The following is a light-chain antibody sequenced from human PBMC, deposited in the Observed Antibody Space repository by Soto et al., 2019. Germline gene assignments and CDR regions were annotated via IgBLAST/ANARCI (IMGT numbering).Light chain of an antibody. Sequence: EIVLTQSPATLSVSPGERATLSCRASQSVNQKLGWYQQKPGQAPRLLIYVASYRATGIPARFSGSGSGTEYTLTISNLQAEDFAVYYCQQRSNWPPVFTFGPGTKVDIK. V-gene: IGKV3-15*01. J-gene: IGKJ3*01. CDR1: QSVNQK. CDR2: VAS. CDR3: QQRSNWPPVFT.